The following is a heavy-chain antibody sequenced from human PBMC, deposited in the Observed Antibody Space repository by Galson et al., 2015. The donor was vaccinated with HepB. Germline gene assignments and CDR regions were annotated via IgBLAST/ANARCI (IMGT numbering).Heavy chain of an antibody. V-gene: IGHV3-21*01. D-gene: IGHD5-12*01. CDR1: GFTFSSYS. CDR2: ISSSSSYI. Sequence: SLRLSCAASGFTFSSYSMNWVRQAPGKGLEWVSSISSSSSYIYYADSVKGRFTISRDNAKNSLYLQMNSLRAEDTAVYYCASMFGYSGYDYHPGLHDYWGQGTLVTVSS. J-gene: IGHJ4*02. CDR3: ASMFGYSGYDYHPGLHDY.